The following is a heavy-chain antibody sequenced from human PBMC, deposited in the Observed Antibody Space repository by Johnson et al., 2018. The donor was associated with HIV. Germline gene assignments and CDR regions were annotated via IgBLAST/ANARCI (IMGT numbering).Heavy chain of an antibody. CDR3: AKDKGIQLWLNAFDI. V-gene: IGHV3-20*04. CDR1: GFTFEDYG. CDR2: INWSGGST. Sequence: VQLVESGGGVVRPGGSLRLSCEASGFTFEDYGMSWVRQVPGKGLEWVSGINWSGGSTGYGDSVKGRFTISRDNAKNSLYLQMNSLRAEDTALYYCAKDKGIQLWLNAFDIWGQGTMVTVSS. D-gene: IGHD5-18*01. J-gene: IGHJ3*02.